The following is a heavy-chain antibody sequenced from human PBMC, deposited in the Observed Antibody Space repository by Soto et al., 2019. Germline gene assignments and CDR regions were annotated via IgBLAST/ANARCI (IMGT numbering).Heavy chain of an antibody. J-gene: IGHJ6*02. V-gene: IGHV6-1*01. D-gene: IGHD6-19*01. Sequence: SQTLSLTCAISGDSVSSNSAAWNWIRQCPSRGLEWLGRTYYRSKWYNDYAVSVKSRITINPDTSKNQFSLQLNSVTPEDTAVYYCARVPYSSGWYYYGMDIWGQGTTVTVSS. CDR2: TYYRSKWYN. CDR1: GDSVSSNSAA. CDR3: ARVPYSSGWYYYGMDI.